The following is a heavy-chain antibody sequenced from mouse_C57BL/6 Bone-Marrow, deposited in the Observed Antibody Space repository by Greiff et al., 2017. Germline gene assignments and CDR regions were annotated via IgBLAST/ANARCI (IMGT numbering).Heavy chain of an antibody. D-gene: IGHD1-1*01. CDR3: ARPYYGSSPDY. CDR2: IHPNSGST. V-gene: IGHV1-64*01. CDR1: GYNFTSYW. J-gene: IGHJ2*01. Sequence: QVQLQQPGAELVKPGASVKLSCKASGYNFTSYWMHWVKQRPGQGLEWIGMIHPNSGSTNYNEKFKSKATLTVDKSSSTAYMQLSSLTSEDSAVYYCARPYYGSSPDYWGQGTTLTVSS.